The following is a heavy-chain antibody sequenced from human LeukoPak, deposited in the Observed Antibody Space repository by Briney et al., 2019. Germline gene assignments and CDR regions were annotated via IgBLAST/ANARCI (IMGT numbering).Heavy chain of an antibody. J-gene: IGHJ4*02. CDR2: ISYEGSNK. CDR1: GFIFNNYG. V-gene: IGHV3-30*18. Sequence: GGSRRLSCAAAGFIFNNYGMHWVRQAPGKGLEWVAVISYEGSNKIYADSVKGRFTISRDSSKNTEYLQMNSRRVEDTAVYYCAKDWAPYCGGDCYFNYWGQGTLVTVSS. D-gene: IGHD2-21*02. CDR3: AKDWAPYCGGDCYFNY.